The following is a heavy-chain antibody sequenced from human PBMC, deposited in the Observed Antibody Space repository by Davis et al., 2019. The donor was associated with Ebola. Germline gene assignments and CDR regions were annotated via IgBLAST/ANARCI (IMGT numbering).Heavy chain of an antibody. CDR3: ARDISGWPTVIDY. J-gene: IGHJ4*02. CDR2: ISYDGSNK. CDR1: RFTFSSYA. V-gene: IGHV3-30-3*01. Sequence: GEFLKISCAASRFTFSSYAMHWVRQAPGKGLEWVAVISYDGSNKYYADSVKGRFTISRDNSKNTLYLQMNSLRAEDTAVYYCARDISGWPTVIDYWGQGTLVTVSS. D-gene: IGHD3-3*02.